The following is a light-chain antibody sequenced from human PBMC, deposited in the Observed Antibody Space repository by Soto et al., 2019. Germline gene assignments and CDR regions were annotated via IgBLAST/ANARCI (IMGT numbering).Light chain of an antibody. Sequence: EIVMTQSPATLSLSPGGSVTLSCRASQLFSSNLAWYQRRPGQAPRLLIYGSSARATGVPPRFSGSASGTEFTLTISSLQSEDFGVYYCQQYNDWPRTFGQGTRLEIK. CDR2: GSS. J-gene: IGKJ5*01. CDR3: QQYNDWPRT. V-gene: IGKV3-15*01. CDR1: QLFSSN.